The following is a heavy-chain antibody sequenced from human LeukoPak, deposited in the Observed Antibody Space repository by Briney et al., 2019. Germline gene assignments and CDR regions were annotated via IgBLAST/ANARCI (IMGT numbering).Heavy chain of an antibody. V-gene: IGHV3-21*01. CDR1: GFTFSSYS. CDR2: ISSSSSYI. D-gene: IGHD3-3*01. Sequence: PGGSLRLSCAASGFTFSSYSMTWVRQAPGKGLEWVSSISSSSSYIYYADSVKGRFTISRDNAKNSLYLQMNSLRAEDTAVYYCARPTYYDFWSGSYYFDYWGQGTLVTVSS. CDR3: ARPTYYDFWSGSYYFDY. J-gene: IGHJ4*02.